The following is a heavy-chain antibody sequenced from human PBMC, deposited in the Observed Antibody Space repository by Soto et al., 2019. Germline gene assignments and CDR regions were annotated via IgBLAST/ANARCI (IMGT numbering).Heavy chain of an antibody. Sequence: GSLRLSCVASTFPFSSYAMNWVRQAPGKGLEWVSYISSSSSTIYYADSVKGRFTISRDNAKNSLYLQMNSLRDEDTAVYYCARYEEWLDYWGQGTLVTVSS. CDR3: ARYEEWLDY. J-gene: IGHJ4*02. D-gene: IGHD3-3*01. CDR2: ISSSSSTI. V-gene: IGHV3-48*02. CDR1: TFPFSSYA.